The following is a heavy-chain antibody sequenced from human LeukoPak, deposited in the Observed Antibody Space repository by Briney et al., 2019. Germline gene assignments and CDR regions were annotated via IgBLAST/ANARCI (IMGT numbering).Heavy chain of an antibody. D-gene: IGHD3-22*01. Sequence: GASVKVSCKASGYTFTSYDIDWVRQATGQGLEWMGWINPNSGGTNYAQKFQGRVTMTRDTSISTAYMELSRLRSDDTAVYYCARVGDSSGIDYWGQGTLVTVSS. V-gene: IGHV1-2*02. CDR2: INPNSGGT. CDR3: ARVGDSSGIDY. CDR1: GYTFTSYD. J-gene: IGHJ4*02.